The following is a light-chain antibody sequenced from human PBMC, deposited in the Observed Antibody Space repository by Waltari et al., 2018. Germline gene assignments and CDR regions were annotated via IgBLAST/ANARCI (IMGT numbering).Light chain of an antibody. CDR2: RNN. J-gene: IGLJ2*01. CDR3: AAWDDSLSGHVV. CDR1: SSNIGSNY. V-gene: IGLV1-47*01. Sequence: SVLTQPPSASGTPGQRVTISCSGSSSNIGSNYVYWYQQLPGTTPKLLIYRNNQRPSGVPDRFSGSKSVTSASLAISGLRSEDEADYYCAAWDDSLSGHVVFGGGTKLTVL.